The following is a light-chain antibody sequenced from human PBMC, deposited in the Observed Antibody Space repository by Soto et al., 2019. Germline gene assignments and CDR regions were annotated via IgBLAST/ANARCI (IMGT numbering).Light chain of an antibody. J-gene: IGKJ4*01. Sequence: VMTQSPATLSLSLCERVTLSCRASQSVGGDVAWYQQKPGQAPRLLIFGASTRATAVPARFSGSGSATEITFTISSLQSEDFAVYYCQQYNHWPLTFGGGTKVDIK. V-gene: IGKV3-15*01. CDR2: GAS. CDR1: QSVGGD. CDR3: QQYNHWPLT.